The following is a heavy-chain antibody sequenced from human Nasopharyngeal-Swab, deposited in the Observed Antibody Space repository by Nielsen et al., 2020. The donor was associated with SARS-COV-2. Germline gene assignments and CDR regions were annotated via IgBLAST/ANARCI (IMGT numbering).Heavy chain of an antibody. CDR2: IWYDGSNK. D-gene: IGHD2-2*01. CDR1: GFTFSSYG. J-gene: IGHJ6*02. V-gene: IGHV3-33*01. CDR3: ARGCSSTSCYRSDGMDV. Sequence: GGSLRLSCAASGFTFSSYGMHWVRQAPGKGLEWVAVIWYDGSNKYYADSVKGRLTISRDNSKNTLYLQMNSLRAEDTAVYYCARGCSSTSCYRSDGMDVWGQGTTVTVSS.